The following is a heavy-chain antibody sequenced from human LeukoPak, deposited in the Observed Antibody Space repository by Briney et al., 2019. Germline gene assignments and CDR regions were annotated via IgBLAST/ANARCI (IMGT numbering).Heavy chain of an antibody. CDR1: GGFISSYY. CDR2: IYTSGST. CDR3: AREARLWSGLYYMDV. D-gene: IGHD3-3*01. J-gene: IGHJ6*03. V-gene: IGHV4-4*07. Sequence: SETLSLTCTVSGGFISSYYWSWIRQPAGKGLEWIGRIYTSGSTNYNPSLKSRVTMSVDTSKNQFSLKLSSVTAADTAVYYCAREARLWSGLYYMDVWGKGTTVTVSS.